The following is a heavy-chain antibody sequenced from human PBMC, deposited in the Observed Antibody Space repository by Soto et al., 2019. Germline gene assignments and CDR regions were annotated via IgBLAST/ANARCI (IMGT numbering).Heavy chain of an antibody. CDR2: ISGSGGST. J-gene: IGHJ6*02. V-gene: IGHV3-23*01. CDR1: GFTFSSYA. Sequence: GGSLRLSCAASGFTFSSYAMSWVRQAPGKGLEWVSAISGSGGSTYYADSVKGRFTISRDNSKNTLYLQMNSLRAEDTAVYYCANDLSRIVSAAPAPSWRGYYTPEDYYYYCGMDVWRPGTTVSVFS. CDR3: ANDLSRIVSAAPAPSWRGYYTPEDYYYYCGMDV. D-gene: IGHD3-3*01.